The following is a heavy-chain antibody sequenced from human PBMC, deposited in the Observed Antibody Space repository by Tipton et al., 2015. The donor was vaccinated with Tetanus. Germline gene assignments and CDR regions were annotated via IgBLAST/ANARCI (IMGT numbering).Heavy chain of an antibody. CDR1: GYTFTSYG. CDR2: INPYNGNT. D-gene: IGHD5-12*01. J-gene: IGHJ4*02. CDR3: ARSRVVATISPFDY. Sequence: QVQLVQSGAEVKKPGASVKVSCKASGYTFTSYGISWVRQAPGQGLEWMGWINPYNGNTNYAQKLQGRVTMTTDTSTSTAHMELSGLRSDDTAVYYCARSRVVATISPFDYWGQGTLVTVSS. V-gene: IGHV1-18*01.